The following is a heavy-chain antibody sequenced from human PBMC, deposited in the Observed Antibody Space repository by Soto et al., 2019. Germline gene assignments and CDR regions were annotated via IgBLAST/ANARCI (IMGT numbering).Heavy chain of an antibody. CDR1: GFTFSSYG. Sequence: GGSLRLSCAASGFTFSSYGMHWVRQAPGKGLEWVAVIWYDGSNKYYADSVKGRFTISRDNSKNTLYLQMNSLRAEDTAVYYCARCYNWNDPAWFDPWGQGT. CDR3: ARCYNWNDPAWFDP. V-gene: IGHV3-33*01. CDR2: IWYDGSNK. J-gene: IGHJ5*02. D-gene: IGHD1-20*01.